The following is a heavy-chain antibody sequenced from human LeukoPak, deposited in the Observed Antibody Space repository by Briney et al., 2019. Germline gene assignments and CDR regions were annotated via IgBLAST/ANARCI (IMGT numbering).Heavy chain of an antibody. Sequence: ASVRVSCKNSGCIFTNYGVSWVRQAPGQGLEWMGWINVYNGHTIYAQEFQGRVTLTTDTSTSTAHMDLRSLRSDDTAVYYCVRDSDHAPDYWGQGTLVTVSS. CDR3: VRDSDHAPDY. D-gene: IGHD3-10*01. V-gene: IGHV1-18*01. J-gene: IGHJ4*02. CDR2: INVYNGHT. CDR1: GCIFTNYG.